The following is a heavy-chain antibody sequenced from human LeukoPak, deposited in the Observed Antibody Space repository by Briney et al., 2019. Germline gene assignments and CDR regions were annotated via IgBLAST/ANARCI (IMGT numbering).Heavy chain of an antibody. CDR1: GFTFSSYG. CDR2: IRYDGSNK. V-gene: IGHV3-30*02. Sequence: GGSLRLSCAASGFTFSSYGMHWVRQAPGKGLEWVAFIRYDGSNKYYADSVKGRFTISRDNSKNTLYLQMNSLRAEDTAVYYCAKEYSNVKGGGTVDFDYWGQGTLVPVSS. J-gene: IGHJ4*02. D-gene: IGHD3-16*01. CDR3: AKEYSNVKGGGTVDFDY.